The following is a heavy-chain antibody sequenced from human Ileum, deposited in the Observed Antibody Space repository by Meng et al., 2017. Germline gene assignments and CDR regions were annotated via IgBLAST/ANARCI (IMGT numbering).Heavy chain of an antibody. CDR2: INSDGTGT. Sequence: EGQRGESGGGLVQPGGSLRLSCAASGFTFSGYWMHWFRQGTGKSLVWLSHINSDGTGTSYAESVRGRFTISRDNAKNTLYLQMNSLTVEDTAVYYCVRDGPNYFDQWGQGTLVTVSS. CDR1: GFTFSGYW. J-gene: IGHJ4*02. V-gene: IGHV3-74*01. CDR3: VRDGPNYFDQ.